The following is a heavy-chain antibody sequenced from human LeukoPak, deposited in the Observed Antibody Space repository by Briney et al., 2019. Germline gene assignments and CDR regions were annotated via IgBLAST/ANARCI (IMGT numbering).Heavy chain of an antibody. CDR3: ARFSKYYDRSVHYLDY. Sequence: PSETLSLTCAVYVGSFSGYYWSWIRQPPGKGLEWIGEINHSGSTNYNPSLKTRATISVDTSKNQFSLRLNSVTAADTAVYYCARFSKYYDRSVHYLDYWGQGILVTVSS. CDR1: VGSFSGYY. V-gene: IGHV4-34*01. CDR2: INHSGST. J-gene: IGHJ4*02. D-gene: IGHD3-22*01.